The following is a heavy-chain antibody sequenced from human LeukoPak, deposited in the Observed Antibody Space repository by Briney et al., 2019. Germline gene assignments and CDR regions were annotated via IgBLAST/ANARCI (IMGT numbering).Heavy chain of an antibody. J-gene: IGHJ4*02. V-gene: IGHV3-33*08. D-gene: IGHD5-18*01. CDR1: GFTFSSSS. CDR2: IWHDGSNK. CDR3: ARDRGYTYGHPLDF. Sequence: GGSLRLSCAAFGFTFSSSSMSWVRQAPGKGLEWVALIWHDGSNKYYGDSVKDRFTISRDNSKNTLYLQMDSLRDEDTAVYYCARDRGYTYGHPLDFWGQGTPVTVSS.